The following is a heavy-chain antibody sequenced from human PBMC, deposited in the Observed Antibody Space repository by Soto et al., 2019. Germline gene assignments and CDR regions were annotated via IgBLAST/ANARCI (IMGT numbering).Heavy chain of an antibody. V-gene: IGHV3-53*01. CDR1: GFTVSSNY. CDR2: IYSGGST. CDR3: ARQENPDYYGMDV. Sequence: VQLVESGGGLIQPGGSLRLSCAASGFTVSSNYMSWVRQAPGKGLEWVSVIYSGGSTYYADSVKGRFTISRDNSKNTLYLQMNSLRAEDTAVYYCARQENPDYYGMDVWGQGTTVTVSS. J-gene: IGHJ6*02.